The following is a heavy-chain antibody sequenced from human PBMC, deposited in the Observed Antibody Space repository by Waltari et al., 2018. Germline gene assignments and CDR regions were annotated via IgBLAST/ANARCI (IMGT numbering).Heavy chain of an antibody. D-gene: IGHD2-2*01. J-gene: IGHJ5*02. CDR1: GSTFSSYW. CDR3: TRTRCGSTNNCQVGWFDP. Sequence: EVQLVESRGGLVQPGVSLRLSCTASGSTFSSYWMQWVRQAPGKGLVWVSRINGDGGSTSYADSLKGRFTISGDNPNNTRYLQMNRLRAEDTTVYYCTRTRCGSTNNCQVGWFDPWRQGTLVTVSS. CDR2: INGDGGST. V-gene: IGHV3-74*01.